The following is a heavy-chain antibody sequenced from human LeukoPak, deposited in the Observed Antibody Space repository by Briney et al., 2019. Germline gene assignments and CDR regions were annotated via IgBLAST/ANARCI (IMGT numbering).Heavy chain of an antibody. Sequence: SETLSRKCTVSGYSISSVHYWGWIRQSPGKGLEWIGSMYHSGNNYHNPSLKSRVTTSVDTYKNQFSLNLSSVTAADRAVYYCARDPGDTLRWFDPWGQGTLVTVSS. J-gene: IGHJ5*02. V-gene: IGHV4-38-2*02. CDR1: GYSISSVHY. CDR3: ARDPGDTLRWFDP. CDR2: MYHSGNN. D-gene: IGHD5-18*01.